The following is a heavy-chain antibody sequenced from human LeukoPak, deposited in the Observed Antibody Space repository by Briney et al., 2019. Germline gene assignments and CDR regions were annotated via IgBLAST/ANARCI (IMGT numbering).Heavy chain of an antibody. CDR3: ARDLSDDFWSGYPGSYYYYGMDV. J-gene: IGHJ6*02. D-gene: IGHD3-3*01. CDR2: INPNSGCT. CDR1: GYTFTGYY. Sequence: ASVKVSCKASGYTFTGYYMHWVRQAPGQGLEWMGWINPNSGCTNYAQKFQGRFTITRDTSISTAYMELSRLRSDDAAVYYCARDLSDDFWSGYPGSYYYYGMDVWGQGTTVTVSS. V-gene: IGHV1-2*02.